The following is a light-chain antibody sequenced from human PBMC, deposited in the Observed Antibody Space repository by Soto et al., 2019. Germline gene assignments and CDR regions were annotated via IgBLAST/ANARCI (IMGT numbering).Light chain of an antibody. CDR1: QSVSSN. V-gene: IGKV3-15*01. J-gene: IGKJ3*01. CDR3: QQYNRWPLFT. CDR2: GAS. Sequence: EMIMTQSPATLSVSPGERATLSCRASQSVSSNLAWYQQRPGRAPRLLIYGASTRATGIPARFSGSGSGTEFILTISSLQSEDFAIYYCQQYNRWPLFTFGPGTRVDF.